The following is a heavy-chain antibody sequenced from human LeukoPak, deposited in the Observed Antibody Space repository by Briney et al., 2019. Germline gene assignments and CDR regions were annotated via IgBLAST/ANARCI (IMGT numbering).Heavy chain of an antibody. CDR1: SGSFSGYY. CDR2: INHSGST. J-gene: IGHJ4*02. V-gene: IGHV4-34*01. CDR3: ARGDSSGWSYYFDY. D-gene: IGHD6-13*01. Sequence: SETLSLTCAVYSGSFSGYYWSWIRQPPGKGLEWIGEINHSGSTNYSPSLKSRVTISVDTSKNQFSLKLSSVTAADTAVYYCARGDSSGWSYYFDYWGQGTLVTVSS.